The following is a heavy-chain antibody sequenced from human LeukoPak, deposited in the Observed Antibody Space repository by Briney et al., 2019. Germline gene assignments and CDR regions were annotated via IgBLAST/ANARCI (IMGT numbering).Heavy chain of an antibody. CDR3: AKDRAIAAAGSQLDY. V-gene: IGHV3-30*18. CDR2: ISYDGSNK. J-gene: IGHJ4*02. D-gene: IGHD6-13*01. Sequence: PGGSLRLSCAASGFTFSSYGMHWVRQAPGKGLEWVAVISYDGSNKYYADSVKGRFTISRDNSKNTLHLQMNSLRAEDTAVYYCAKDRAIAAAGSQLDYWGQGTLVTVSS. CDR1: GFTFSSYG.